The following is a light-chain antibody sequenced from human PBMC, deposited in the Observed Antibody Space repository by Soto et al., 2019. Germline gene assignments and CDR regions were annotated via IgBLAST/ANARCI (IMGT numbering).Light chain of an antibody. CDR3: QKYNSAPRT. CDR2: AAS. J-gene: IGKJ1*01. Sequence: DIQMTQSPSSLSASVGDRVTITCRASQGISNYLAWYQQKLGKVPKLLIYAASTSQSGVPSRFSGSGSGTDFTLTISSLQPEDVATYYCQKYNSAPRTFGQGTKVEIK. CDR1: QGISNY. V-gene: IGKV1-27*01.